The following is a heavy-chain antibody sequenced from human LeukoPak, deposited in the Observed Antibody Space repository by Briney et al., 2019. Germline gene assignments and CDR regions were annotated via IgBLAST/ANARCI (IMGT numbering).Heavy chain of an antibody. V-gene: IGHV4-38-2*02. CDR1: GYSISSGYY. CDR3: ARGSHSSSWYYFDY. Sequence: PSETLSLTCTVSGYSISSGYYWGWIRQPPGKGLEWIGSIYYSGSTYYNPSPKSRVTISVDTSKNQFSLKLSSVTAADTAVYYCARGSHSSSWYYFDYWGQGTLVTVSS. CDR2: IYYSGST. D-gene: IGHD6-13*01. J-gene: IGHJ4*02.